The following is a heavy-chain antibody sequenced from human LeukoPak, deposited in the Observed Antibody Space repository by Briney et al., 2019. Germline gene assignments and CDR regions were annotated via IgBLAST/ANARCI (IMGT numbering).Heavy chain of an antibody. D-gene: IGHD2-2*01. Sequence: GASVKVSCKASRYTFTGYYMHWVRQASGQGLEWMGRINPNSGGTNYAQKFQGRVTMTRDTSISTAYMEVSRLRSDDTAVYYCARGGSTAGLKYNWFDPWGQGTLVTVSS. CDR3: ARGGSTAGLKYNWFDP. CDR1: RYTFTGYY. J-gene: IGHJ5*02. V-gene: IGHV1-2*06. CDR2: INPNSGGT.